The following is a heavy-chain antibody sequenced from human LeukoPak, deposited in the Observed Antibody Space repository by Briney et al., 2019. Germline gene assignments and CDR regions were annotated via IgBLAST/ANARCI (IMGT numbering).Heavy chain of an antibody. J-gene: IGHJ4*02. CDR1: GGSISSGGYY. CDR3: ARDNGGNPGFPYTPDY. Sequence: SETLSLTCTVSGGSISSGGYYWSWIRQHPGKGLEWIGYIYYSGSTYYNPSLKSRVTISVDTSKNQFSLKLSSVTAADTAVYYCARDNGGNPGFPYTPDYWGQGTLVTVSS. CDR2: IYYSGST. V-gene: IGHV4-31*03. D-gene: IGHD4-23*01.